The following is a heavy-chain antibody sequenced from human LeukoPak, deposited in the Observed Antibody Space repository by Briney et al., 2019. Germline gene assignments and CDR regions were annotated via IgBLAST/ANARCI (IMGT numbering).Heavy chain of an antibody. CDR2: ISGSGGST. D-gene: IGHD7-27*01. J-gene: IGHJ6*02. Sequence: GGSLRLSCAASGFTFSSYAMSWVRQAPGKGLEWVSAISGSGGSTYYADSVKGRFTISRDNSKNTLYLQMNSLRAEDTAVYYCARMGTHRDYYGMDVWGQGTTVTVSS. CDR1: GFTFSSYA. V-gene: IGHV3-23*01. CDR3: ARMGTHRDYYGMDV.